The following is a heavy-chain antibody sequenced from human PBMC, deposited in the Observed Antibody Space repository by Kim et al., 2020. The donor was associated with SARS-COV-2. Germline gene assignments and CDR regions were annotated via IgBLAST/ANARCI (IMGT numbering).Heavy chain of an antibody. D-gene: IGHD3-22*01. CDR1: GGSINVYY. Sequence: SETLSLTCTVSGGSINVYYWSWVRQPPGKGLEWIGHAYYTGDTNYNPSLESRVTISVDTSVNQFSLKLNSVTAADTAVYYCARDSYYTGSGYFHDTFDI. V-gene: IGHV4-59*13. CDR3: ARDSYYTGSGYFHDTFDI. J-gene: IGHJ3*02. CDR2: AYYTGDT.